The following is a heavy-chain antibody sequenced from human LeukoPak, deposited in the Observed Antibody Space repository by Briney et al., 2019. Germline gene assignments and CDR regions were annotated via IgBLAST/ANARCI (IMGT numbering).Heavy chain of an antibody. Sequence: ASVKVSCKASGNGFTGNYIHWVRQAPGQGPEWMGWINPNTGDTNYAQRFQGGVTMTRDTSISTAYMELSRLRSDDTAVYYCARGGVYYDSSGPFDYWGQGTLVTVSS. CDR1: GNGFTGNY. D-gene: IGHD3-22*01. V-gene: IGHV1-2*02. CDR3: ARGGVYYDSSGPFDY. CDR2: INPNTGDT. J-gene: IGHJ4*02.